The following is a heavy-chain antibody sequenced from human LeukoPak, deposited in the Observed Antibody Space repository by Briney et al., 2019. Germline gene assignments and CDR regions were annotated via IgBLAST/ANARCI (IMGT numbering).Heavy chain of an antibody. V-gene: IGHV4-34*01. CDR3: ARAASSGPLFTYHMDV. J-gene: IGHJ6*03. Sequence: SETLSLTCAVYGGSFSGYYWSWIRQPPGKGLEWIGEINHSGSTNYNPSLKSRVTISVDTSKNQFSLKLSSVTAADTAVYYCARAASSGPLFTYHMDVWGKGTTVTVSS. CDR1: GGSFSGYY. CDR2: INHSGST. D-gene: IGHD3-22*01.